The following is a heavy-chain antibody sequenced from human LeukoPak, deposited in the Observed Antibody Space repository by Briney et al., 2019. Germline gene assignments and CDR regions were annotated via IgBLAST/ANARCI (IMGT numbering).Heavy chain of an antibody. Sequence: PSETLSLTCTVSGGSISSYYWSWIRQPPGKGLEWIGYIYYSGSTNYNPSLKSRVTISVDTSKNQFSLKLSSVTAADTAVYYCARTYYYGSGSYYTRSDWFDPWGQGTLVTVSS. CDR3: ARTYYYGSGSYYTRSDWFDP. CDR1: GGSISSYY. CDR2: IYYSGST. D-gene: IGHD3-10*01. J-gene: IGHJ5*02. V-gene: IGHV4-59*01.